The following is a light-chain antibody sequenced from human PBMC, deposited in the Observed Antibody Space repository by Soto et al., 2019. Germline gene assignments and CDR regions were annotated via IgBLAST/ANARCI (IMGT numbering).Light chain of an antibody. CDR2: TTS. Sequence: DIQMTQSPSSLSASVGDRVTITCRSSQSISNFLNWYQQKPGKAPKLLIHTTSSLQSGVPSRFSASGTGTDFTLTISSLLPEDFATYYCQQSYSTPQTFGGGTKVEI. J-gene: IGKJ4*01. CDR1: QSISNF. V-gene: IGKV1-39*01. CDR3: QQSYSTPQT.